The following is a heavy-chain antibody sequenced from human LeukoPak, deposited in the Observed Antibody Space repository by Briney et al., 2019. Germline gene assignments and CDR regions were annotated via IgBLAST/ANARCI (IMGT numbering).Heavy chain of an antibody. J-gene: IGHJ4*02. D-gene: IGHD2-21*02. CDR3: ARHVYGPHSGTYCGGDCYSLLVFDY. CDR2: IYYSGST. Sequence: SETLSLTCTVSGGSISSYYWSWIRQPPGKGLEWIGYIYYSGSTNYNPSLKSRVTISVDTSKIQFSLKLSSVTAADTAVYYCARHVYGPHSGTYCGGDCYSLLVFDYWGQGTLVTVSS. V-gene: IGHV4-59*08. CDR1: GGSISSYY.